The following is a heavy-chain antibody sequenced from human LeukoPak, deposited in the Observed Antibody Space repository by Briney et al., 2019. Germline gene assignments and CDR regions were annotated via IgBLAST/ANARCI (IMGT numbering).Heavy chain of an antibody. D-gene: IGHD6-19*01. Sequence: PSETLSLTCTVSGGSISSYYWSWIRQPPGKGLEWIGYIYYSGSTYYNPSLKSRVTISVDTSKNQFSLKLSSVTAADTAVYYCARDYRYSSGMDYWGQGTLVTVSS. V-gene: IGHV4-59*12. J-gene: IGHJ4*02. CDR1: GGSISSYY. CDR2: IYYSGST. CDR3: ARDYRYSSGMDY.